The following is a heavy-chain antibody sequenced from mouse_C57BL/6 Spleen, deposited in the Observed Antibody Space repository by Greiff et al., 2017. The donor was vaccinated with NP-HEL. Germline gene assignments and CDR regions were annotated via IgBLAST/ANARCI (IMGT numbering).Heavy chain of an antibody. CDR2: IHPNSGST. CDR1: GYTFTSYW. CDR3: ARGLTATSDWYVEV. J-gene: IGHJ1*03. V-gene: IGHV1-64*01. D-gene: IGHD4-1*01. Sequence: QVQLQQPGAELVKPGASVKLSCKASGYTFTSYWMHWVKQRPGQGLEWIGMIHPNSGSTNYNEKFKSKATLTVDKSSSTAYMQLSSLTSEDSAVYYCARGLTATSDWYVEVWGTGTTVTVSS.